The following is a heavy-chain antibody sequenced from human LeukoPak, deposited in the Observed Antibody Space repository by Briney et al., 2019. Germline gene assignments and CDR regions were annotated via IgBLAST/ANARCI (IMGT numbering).Heavy chain of an antibody. Sequence: PSETLSLTCAVYGGSISGYYWSWIRQPPGRGLEWIGESNDSGSTNYTPSLKSRVTISLDMSKNQFSLRLRSVTAADTAVYYCARGKDDYDFWSGYPHWGQGTLVTVSS. D-gene: IGHD3-3*01. CDR2: SNDSGST. J-gene: IGHJ4*02. CDR1: GGSISGYY. V-gene: IGHV4-34*01. CDR3: ARGKDDYDFWSGYPH.